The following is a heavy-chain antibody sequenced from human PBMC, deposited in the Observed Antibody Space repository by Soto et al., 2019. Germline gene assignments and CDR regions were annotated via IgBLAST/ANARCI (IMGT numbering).Heavy chain of an antibody. CDR2: INGGGDST. J-gene: IGHJ4*02. CDR3: ARGWTFDL. D-gene: IGHD1-1*01. V-gene: IGHV3-23*01. Sequence: PGGSLRLSWAASGFTFSSYAMSWVRQAPGKGLEWVSGINGGGDSTYFADSVRGRFTISRDNSKNTLFLQMNSLRAEDTAVYYCARGWTFDLWGQGTLVTVSS. CDR1: GFTFSSYA.